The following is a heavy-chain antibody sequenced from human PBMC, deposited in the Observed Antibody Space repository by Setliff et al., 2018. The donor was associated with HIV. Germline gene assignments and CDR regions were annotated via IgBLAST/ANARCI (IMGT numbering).Heavy chain of an antibody. CDR2: IYYTGNT. CDR3: ARDDSIVLVPAIMRGDGFDF. Sequence: PSETLSLTCTVSGGSVGSSSYYWAWIRQPPGKGLEWIGSIYYTGNTKYNPSLEGRVTFSIDTSENQFSLRLASVTAADTVIYYCARDDSIVLVPAIMRGDGFDFWGQGRMVTVSS. CDR1: GGSVGSSSYY. J-gene: IGHJ3*01. V-gene: IGHV4-39*07. D-gene: IGHD2-2*01.